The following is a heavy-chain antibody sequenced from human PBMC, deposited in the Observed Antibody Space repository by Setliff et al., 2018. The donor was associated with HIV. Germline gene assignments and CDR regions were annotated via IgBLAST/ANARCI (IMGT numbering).Heavy chain of an antibody. J-gene: IGHJ4*02. CDR3: LDN. V-gene: IGHV4-38-2*02. Sequence: SETLSLTCTLSGSFINSDYWGWIRQPPGKGLEWIGSIYHSATTYYNPSLWGRVTISVATSKSQFALKLNSVTAADTGVYYYLDNWGQGALVTVSS. CDR2: IYHSATT. CDR1: GSFINSDY.